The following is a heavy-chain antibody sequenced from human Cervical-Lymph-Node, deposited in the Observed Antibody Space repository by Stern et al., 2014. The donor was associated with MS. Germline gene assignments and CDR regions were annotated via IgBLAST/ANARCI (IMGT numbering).Heavy chain of an antibody. J-gene: IGHJ4*02. D-gene: IGHD1-26*01. V-gene: IGHV3-30*04. Sequence: AQLMQSGGGVVQPGRPLRLSCAVSGFVFRRYALHWVRPAPGKGLECVALISYDGRDKYYTNSVKGRFTVSRDNSNNTVDLEMNSLRLEDTAVYYCAKGGSGSYLDWGQGSLVTVSS. CDR2: ISYDGRDK. CDR1: GFVFRRYA. CDR3: AKGGSGSYLD.